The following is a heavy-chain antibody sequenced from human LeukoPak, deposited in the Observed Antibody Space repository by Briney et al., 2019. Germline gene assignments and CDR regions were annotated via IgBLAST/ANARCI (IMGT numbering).Heavy chain of an antibody. D-gene: IGHD1-26*01. CDR2: IWYDGSNK. Sequence: PGRPLRLSCAASGFTFSSYGMHWVRQAPGKGLEWVATIWYDGSNKYYGDSVKGRFTISRDNSKNTLYMQMNSLRAEDTAVYYCASDQVGSGGNWFDPWGQGILVTVSS. CDR1: GFTFSSYG. CDR3: ASDQVGSGGNWFDP. J-gene: IGHJ5*02. V-gene: IGHV3-33*08.